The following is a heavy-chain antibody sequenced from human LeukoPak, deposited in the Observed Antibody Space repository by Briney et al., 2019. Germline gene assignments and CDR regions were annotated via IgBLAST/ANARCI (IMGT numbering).Heavy chain of an antibody. D-gene: IGHD6-19*01. J-gene: IGHJ4*02. CDR1: GGGGSISSHY. Sequence: PSETLSLTCTVSGGGGSISSHYWSWIRQPAGKGLEWIGRIYFTGTITYNPSLESRVTMSIDTSKNQFSLKLNSLTAADTAVYYCARHSPLSVAGDFDYWGQGTLVTVSS. CDR3: ARHSPLSVAGDFDY. V-gene: IGHV4-4*07. CDR2: IYFTGTI.